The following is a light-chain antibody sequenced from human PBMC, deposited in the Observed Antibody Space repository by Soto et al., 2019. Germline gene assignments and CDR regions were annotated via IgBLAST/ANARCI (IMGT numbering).Light chain of an antibody. J-gene: IGLJ1*01. V-gene: IGLV3-21*02. CDR1: NIGSES. Sequence: SYELTQPPSVSVAPGQTARITCGGNNIGSESVHWYQQKPGQAPVLVVCDDADRPSGIPERFSGSNSGNTATLTISRVEAGDQADYYCLVWDSSSDHYVFGTGTKLTVL. CDR3: LVWDSSSDHYV. CDR2: DDA.